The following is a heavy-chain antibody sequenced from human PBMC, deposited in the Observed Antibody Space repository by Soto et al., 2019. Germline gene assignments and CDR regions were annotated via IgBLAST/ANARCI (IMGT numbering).Heavy chain of an antibody. D-gene: IGHD3-16*02. Sequence: ASVKVSCKASGYTFTSYGISWVRQAPGQGLEWMGWISAYNGNTNYAQTLQGRVTMTTDTSTSTAYMELRSLRSDDTAVYYCARGGIMITFGGVIARAHLDYWGQGTLVTVSS. J-gene: IGHJ4*02. CDR3: ARGGIMITFGGVIARAHLDY. V-gene: IGHV1-18*04. CDR1: GYTFTSYG. CDR2: ISAYNGNT.